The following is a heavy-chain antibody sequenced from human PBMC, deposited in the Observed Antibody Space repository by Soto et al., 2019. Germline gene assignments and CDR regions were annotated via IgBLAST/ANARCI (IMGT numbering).Heavy chain of an antibody. Sequence: SLRLCWAASGFPFSSYVMSCVPQAPGKGLEWVGVIWYDGSNKYYADSVKGRFTISRDNSKNTLYLQMNSLRAEDTAVYYCAREIRNYDFWSGYYTPWGDYYYGMDVWGQGTTVTVS. CDR3: AREIRNYDFWSGYYTPWGDYYYGMDV. CDR2: IWYDGSNK. CDR1: GFPFSSYV. J-gene: IGHJ6*02. D-gene: IGHD3-3*01. V-gene: IGHV3-33*01.